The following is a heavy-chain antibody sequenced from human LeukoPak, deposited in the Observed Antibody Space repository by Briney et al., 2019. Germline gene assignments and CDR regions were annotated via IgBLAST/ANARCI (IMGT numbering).Heavy chain of an antibody. J-gene: IGHJ4*02. D-gene: IGHD3-22*01. Sequence: SETLSLTCTVSGGSISSRHCYWGWIRQPPGKGLEWIGSIFYSGSTYYNPSLKSRVTISVDTSKNQFSLNLTSVTAADTAVYYCARLDNSGYYFIDYWGQGTLVTVSS. CDR2: IFYSGST. V-gene: IGHV4-39*01. CDR3: ARLDNSGYYFIDY. CDR1: GGSISSRHCY.